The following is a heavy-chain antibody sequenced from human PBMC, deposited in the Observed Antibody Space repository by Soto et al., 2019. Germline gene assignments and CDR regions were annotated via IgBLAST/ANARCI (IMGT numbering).Heavy chain of an antibody. J-gene: IGHJ4*02. V-gene: IGHV3-23*01. CDR1: GFTFSSYA. Sequence: GGSLRLSCAASGFTFSSYAMSWVRQAPGKGLEWVSAISGSGGSTYYADSVKGRFTISRDNSKNTLYLQMNSLRAEDTAVYYCAKEIWVGRYYDILTGLDYFDYWGQGTLVTVSS. CDR3: AKEIWVGRYYDILTGLDYFDY. D-gene: IGHD3-9*01. CDR2: ISGSGGST.